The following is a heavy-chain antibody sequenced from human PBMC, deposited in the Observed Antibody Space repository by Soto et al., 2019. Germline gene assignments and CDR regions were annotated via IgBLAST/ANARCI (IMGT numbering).Heavy chain of an antibody. J-gene: IGHJ4*02. CDR1: GFTVSSYY. D-gene: IGHD2-15*01. CDR2: IYSGGST. V-gene: IGHV3-66*01. CDR3: ARDPRGCSGGSCSGGS. Sequence: EVQLVESGGGLVQPGGSLRLSCAASGFTVSSYYMSWVRQAPGKGLEWVSVIYSGGSTYYADSVKGRFTISRDNSKNTLYLQMNSLRAEDTAVYYCARDPRGCSGGSCSGGSWGQGTLVTVSS.